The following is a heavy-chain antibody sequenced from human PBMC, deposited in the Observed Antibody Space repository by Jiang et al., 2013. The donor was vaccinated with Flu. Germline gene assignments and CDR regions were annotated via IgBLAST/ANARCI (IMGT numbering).Heavy chain of an antibody. CDR2: ISSSSNAI. CDR1: GFTFSSYS. D-gene: IGHD3-16*01. V-gene: IGHV3-48*02. Sequence: VQLLESGGGLVQPGGSLRLSCAASGFTFSSYSMNWVRQAPGKGLEWVSYISSSSNAIYYADSVKGRFTISRDNAKNSLYLQMNSLRDEDTAVYYCAIEWGMIKFGGVHRGYWGQGTLVTVSS. CDR3: AIEWGMIKFGGVHRGY. J-gene: IGHJ4*02.